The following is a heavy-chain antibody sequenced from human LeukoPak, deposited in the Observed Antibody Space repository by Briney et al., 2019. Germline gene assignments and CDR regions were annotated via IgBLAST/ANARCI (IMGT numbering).Heavy chain of an antibody. D-gene: IGHD5-18*01. J-gene: IGHJ4*02. CDR1: GYTFTSYG. V-gene: IGHV1-18*01. CDR2: ISAYNGNT. Sequence: GASVKVSCKASGYTFTSYGISWVRQAPGQGLEWMGWISAYNGNTNYAQKLQGRVTMTTDTSTSTAYMELRSLRSDDTAVYYCARVNGRRGYSYGNDYWGQGTLVTFSS. CDR3: ARVNGRRGYSYGNDY.